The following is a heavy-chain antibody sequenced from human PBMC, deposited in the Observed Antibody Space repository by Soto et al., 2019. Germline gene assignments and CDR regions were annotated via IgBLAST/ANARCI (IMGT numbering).Heavy chain of an antibody. J-gene: IGHJ4*02. V-gene: IGHV1-46*01. CDR2: INPSGGST. CDR1: GYTFTSYY. CDR3: ARDPSRGYYDSSGSPFDY. D-gene: IGHD3-22*01. Sequence: ASVKVSCKASGYTFTSYYMHWVRQAPGQGLEWMGIINPSGGSTSYAQKFQGRVTMTRDTSTSTVYMELSSLRSEDTAVYYCARDPSRGYYDSSGSPFDYWGQGPLVTVSS.